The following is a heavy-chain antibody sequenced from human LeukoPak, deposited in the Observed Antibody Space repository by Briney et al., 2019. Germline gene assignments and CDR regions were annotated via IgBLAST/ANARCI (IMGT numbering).Heavy chain of an antibody. CDR3: AKDFRAKYGSGAYAWFYP. Sequence: GGSLRLSCAASGFTFSIYGMGWVRQAPGTGLERVSSISDNGGNTYYADSAKGRFTIYRDNSKNTLYLQMTSQRAEDTALYYCAKDFRAKYGSGAYAWFYPWGQGTLVTVSS. J-gene: IGHJ5*02. CDR1: GFTFSIYG. CDR2: ISDNGGNT. V-gene: IGHV3-23*01. D-gene: IGHD3-10*01.